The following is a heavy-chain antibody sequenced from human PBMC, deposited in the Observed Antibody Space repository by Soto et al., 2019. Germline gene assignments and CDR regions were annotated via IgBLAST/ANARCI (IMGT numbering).Heavy chain of an antibody. CDR1: GGTISRYY. D-gene: IGHD2-21*02. CDR2: MYNTGST. V-gene: IGHV4-59*01. Sequence: QVQLQESGPRLVKPSETLSLTCTVSGGTISRYYWSWIRQPPGKGLEWIGYMYNTGSTVYNPSFKSPGTISVATAKNPFSLKLNAVTAADTAVYYCARDLWGYCGTACYPLDVWGQGTTVTVSS. J-gene: IGHJ6*02. CDR3: ARDLWGYCGTACYPLDV.